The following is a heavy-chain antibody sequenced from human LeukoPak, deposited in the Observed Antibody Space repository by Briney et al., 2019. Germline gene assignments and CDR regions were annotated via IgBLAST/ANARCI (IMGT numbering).Heavy chain of an antibody. J-gene: IGHJ4*02. CDR1: GGSFSGYY. CDR3: ARSRRSGSRPIDY. V-gene: IGHV4-34*01. D-gene: IGHD1-26*01. Sequence: SETLSLTCAVYGGSFSGYYWSWIRQPPGKGLEWIGEINHSGSTNYNPSLKSRVTISVDTSKNQFSLKLSSVTAADTAVYYCARSRRSGSRPIDYWGQGTLVTVSS. CDR2: INHSGST.